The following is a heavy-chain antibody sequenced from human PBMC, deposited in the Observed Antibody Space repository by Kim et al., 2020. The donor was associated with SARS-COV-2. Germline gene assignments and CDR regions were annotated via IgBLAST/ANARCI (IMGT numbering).Heavy chain of an antibody. CDR3: ARDGRADAFDI. CDR2: T. Sequence: TYYADAVKGRFTISRDNSKNTLYLQMSSLRAEDTAVYYCARDGRADAFDIWGQGTMVTVSS. V-gene: IGHV3-66*01. D-gene: IGHD2-15*01. J-gene: IGHJ3*02.